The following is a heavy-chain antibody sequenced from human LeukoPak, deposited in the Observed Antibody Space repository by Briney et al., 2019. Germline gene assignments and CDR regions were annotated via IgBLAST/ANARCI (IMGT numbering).Heavy chain of an antibody. V-gene: IGHV4-39*01. CDR3: GRHLKFSNNFPAYVRY. D-gene: IGHD6-6*01. Sequence: SETLSLTCAVSGDSISSSNYYWGWLRQPPGKGLEWIGSIYYSGSTYYNPSLKSRVTISVDTSKNQFSLKLSSVSAADTAVYYCGRHLKFSNNFPAYVRYWGQGTQVTVSS. J-gene: IGHJ4*02. CDR1: GDSISSSNYY. CDR2: IYYSGST.